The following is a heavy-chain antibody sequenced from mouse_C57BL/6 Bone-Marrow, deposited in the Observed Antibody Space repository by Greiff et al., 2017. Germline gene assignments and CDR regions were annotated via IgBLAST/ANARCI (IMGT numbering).Heavy chain of an antibody. D-gene: IGHD1-1*01. CDR2: IYPGDGDT. CDR3: ARTGNYYGSSWGFAY. J-gene: IGHJ3*01. V-gene: IGHV1-82*01. CDR1: GYAFSSSW. Sequence: VQLQQSGPELVKPGASVKISCKASGYAFSSSWMNWVKQRPGKGLEWIGRIYPGDGDTNYNGKFKGKATLTADKSSSTAYMQLSRLTSEDSAVYFCARTGNYYGSSWGFAYWGQGTLVTVSA.